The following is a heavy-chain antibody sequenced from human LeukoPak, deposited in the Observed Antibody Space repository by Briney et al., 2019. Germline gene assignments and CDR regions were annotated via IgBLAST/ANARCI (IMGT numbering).Heavy chain of an antibody. CDR3: AADDMVAFK. CDR2: NVVGSGNT. J-gene: IGHJ4*02. V-gene: IGHV1-58*02. CDR1: GFTFSNSA. Sequence: SVKVSCKASGFTFSNSAMQWVRQARGQRLEWIGWNVVGSGNTNYAQKFQKRVTITRDMSTSTAYMELSSLRSEDTAIYYCAADDMVAFKWGQGTLVTVSS. D-gene: IGHD5-12*01.